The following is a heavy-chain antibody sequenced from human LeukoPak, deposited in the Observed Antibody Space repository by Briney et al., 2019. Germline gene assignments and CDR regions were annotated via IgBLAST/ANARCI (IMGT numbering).Heavy chain of an antibody. D-gene: IGHD6-13*01. J-gene: IGHJ4*02. V-gene: IGHV4-34*01. CDR2: INHSGST. Sequence: SETLSLTCAVYGGSFSGYYWSWIRQPPGKGLEWIGEINHSGSTNYNPSLKSRVTISVHTSKNQFSLKLSSVTAADTAVYYCARVTARGKSSSWYPNFDYWGQGTLVTVSS. CDR3: ARVTARGKSSSWYPNFDY. CDR1: GGSFSGYY.